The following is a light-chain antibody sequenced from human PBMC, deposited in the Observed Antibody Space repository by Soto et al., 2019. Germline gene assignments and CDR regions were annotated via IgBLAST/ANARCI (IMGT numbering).Light chain of an antibody. CDR3: LHSVSIPWT. CDR1: QSISSW. Sequence: DIPMSQPPSPLSAYVGDTVTITCRASQSISSWLAWYQQKPGKPPKVLIYGASNLQSGVPPRFSGSGSGTDFTLTISILQPEDSATYCTLHSVSIPWTFGEGAKVDIK. V-gene: IGKV1-5*01. CDR2: GAS. J-gene: IGKJ1*01.